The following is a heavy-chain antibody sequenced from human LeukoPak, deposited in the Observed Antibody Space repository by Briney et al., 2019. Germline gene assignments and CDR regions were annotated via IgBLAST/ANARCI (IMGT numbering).Heavy chain of an antibody. J-gene: IGHJ5*02. Sequence: GGSLRLSCAASGFTFCSYAMSWVRPAPGKGLEWVSAICLSGGTIYYADSVKGRFTISRDNSTNTLYLQMNSLRAEDTAVYFCAKGYSSTSGHWFDPWGQGTLVTVTS. CDR3: AKGYSSTSGHWFDP. D-gene: IGHD2-2*01. CDR2: ICLSGGTI. CDR1: GFTFCSYA. V-gene: IGHV3-23*01.